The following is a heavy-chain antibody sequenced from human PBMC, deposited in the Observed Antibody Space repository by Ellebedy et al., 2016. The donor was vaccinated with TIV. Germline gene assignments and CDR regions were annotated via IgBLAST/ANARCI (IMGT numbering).Heavy chain of an antibody. D-gene: IGHD6-6*01. V-gene: IGHV3-7*01. CDR2: LKQDGREE. J-gene: IGHJ4*02. CDR1: GFTFSSDW. Sequence: GESLKISCAASGFTFSSDWMSWVRQAPGRGLEWVANLKQDGREEYYVDSVKGRFTISRDNAKNSLYLQMNSLRVEDTALYHCARSRYPGARSSFDSWGQGTLVTVSS. CDR3: ARSRYPGARSSFDS.